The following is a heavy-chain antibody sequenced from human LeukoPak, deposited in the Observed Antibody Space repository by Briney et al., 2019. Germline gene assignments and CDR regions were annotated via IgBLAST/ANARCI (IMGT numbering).Heavy chain of an antibody. J-gene: IGHJ1*01. CDR3: ARVVVRAVTGWPEYFQH. CDR1: GFTFSSYE. Sequence: GGSLRLSCAASGFTFSSYEMNWVRQAPGKGLEWVSYISSSGSTIYYADSVKGRFTISRDNAKNSLYLQMNSLRADDTAVYYCARVVVRAVTGWPEYFQHWGQGTLVTVSS. V-gene: IGHV3-48*03. D-gene: IGHD4-17*01. CDR2: ISSSGSTI.